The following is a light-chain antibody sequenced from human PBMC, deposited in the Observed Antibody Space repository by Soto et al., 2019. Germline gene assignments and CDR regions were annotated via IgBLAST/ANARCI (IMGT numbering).Light chain of an antibody. Sequence: DIQMTQSPSTLSASVGDRVTITCRASQSISSWLAWYQQKPGTAPKLLIYKASSLESGVPSRFSGSGSGTEFTLTISGLQPDDFATYYCQRYNSNRWTFGQGTKVDIK. J-gene: IGKJ1*01. V-gene: IGKV1-5*03. CDR2: KAS. CDR1: QSISSW. CDR3: QRYNSNRWT.